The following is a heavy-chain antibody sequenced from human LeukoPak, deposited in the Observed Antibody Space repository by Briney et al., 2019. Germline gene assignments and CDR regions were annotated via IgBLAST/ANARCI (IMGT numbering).Heavy chain of an antibody. J-gene: IGHJ3*02. CDR1: GYTFTSYW. CDR2: IYPRDSDI. CDR3: ARTGYSSGWYGGFDI. D-gene: IGHD6-19*01. Sequence: GESLQISCKGSGYTFTSYWIGWVRQMPGKGLEWMGIIYPRDSDIKYSPSFQGQVTISADKSISTAYLQWSSLKASDTAMYYCARTGYSSGWYGGFDIWGQGTLVTVSS. V-gene: IGHV5-51*01.